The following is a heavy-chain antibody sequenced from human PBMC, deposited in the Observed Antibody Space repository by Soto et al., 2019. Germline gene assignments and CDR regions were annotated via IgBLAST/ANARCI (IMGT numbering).Heavy chain of an antibody. CDR1: GGSISSYY. D-gene: IGHD1-1*01. CDR3: ARVIRDDSEGWVWFDP. CDR2: IYYSGST. J-gene: IGHJ5*02. V-gene: IGHV4-59*01. Sequence: SETLSLTCTVSGGSISSYYWSWIRQPPGKGLEWIGYIYYSGSTNYNPSLKSRVTISVDTSKNQFSLKLSSVTAADTAVYYCARVIRDDSEGWVWFDPWGQGTLVTVSS.